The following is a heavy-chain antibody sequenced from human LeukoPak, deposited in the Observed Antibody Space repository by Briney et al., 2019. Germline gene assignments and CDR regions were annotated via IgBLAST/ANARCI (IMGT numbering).Heavy chain of an antibody. J-gene: IGHJ4*02. CDR3: ARVAGDDYVWGSYRQYYFDY. Sequence: SETLSLTCTVSGYSISSGYYWGWIRQRPGKGLERIGCIYHSGSTYYNPSLKSRVTISVDTSKNQFSLKLSSVTAADTAVYYCARVAGDDYVWGSYRQYYFDYWGQGTLVTVSS. D-gene: IGHD3-16*02. CDR2: IYHSGST. V-gene: IGHV4-38-2*02. CDR1: GYSISSGYY.